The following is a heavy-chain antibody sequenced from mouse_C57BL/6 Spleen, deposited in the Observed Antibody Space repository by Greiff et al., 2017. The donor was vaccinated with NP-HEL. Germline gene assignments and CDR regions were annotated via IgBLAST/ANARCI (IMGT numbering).Heavy chain of an antibody. CDR2: IHPNSGST. D-gene: IGHD1-1*01. CDR1: GYTFTSYW. Sequence: QVQLQQSGAELVKPGASVKLSCKASGYTFTSYWMHWVKQRPGQGLEWIGMIHPNSGSTNYNEKFKSKATLTVDKSSSTAYMQLSSLTSEDSAVYYCAREGDYGSSYGYFDYWGQGTTLTVSS. V-gene: IGHV1-64*01. J-gene: IGHJ2*01. CDR3: AREGDYGSSYGYFDY.